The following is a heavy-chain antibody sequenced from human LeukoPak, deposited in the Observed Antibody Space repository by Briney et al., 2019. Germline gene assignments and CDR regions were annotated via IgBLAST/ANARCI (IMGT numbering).Heavy chain of an antibody. D-gene: IGHD3-10*01. CDR2: IKGDGSEK. J-gene: IGHJ4*02. CDR1: GFIFNNYW. CDR3: ARDFGFKVDY. V-gene: IGHV3-7*03. Sequence: GGSLRRSCAASGFIFNNYWMCWVRQAPGKGLEWVANIKGDGSEKNFVDSVKGRFTISRDNAKNSLYLQVNSLRAEDTAVYYCARDFGFKVDYWGQGALVTVSS.